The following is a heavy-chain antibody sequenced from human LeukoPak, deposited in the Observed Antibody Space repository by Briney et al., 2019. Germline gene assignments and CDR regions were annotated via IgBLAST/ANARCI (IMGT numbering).Heavy chain of an antibody. CDR2: IIPILGIA. CDR1: GGTFSSYA. D-gene: IGHD5-12*01. CDR3: ARTRGYSGYGGFDY. Sequence: ASVKVSCKASGGTFSSYAISWVRQAPGQGLEWMGRIIPILGIANYAQKFQGRVTTTADKSTSTAYMELSSLRSEDTAVYYCARTRGYSGYGGFDYWGQGTLVTVSS. V-gene: IGHV1-69*04. J-gene: IGHJ4*02.